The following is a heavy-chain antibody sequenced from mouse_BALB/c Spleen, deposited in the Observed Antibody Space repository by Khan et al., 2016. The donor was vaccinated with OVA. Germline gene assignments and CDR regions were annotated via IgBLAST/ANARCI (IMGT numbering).Heavy chain of an antibody. Sequence: EVKVEESGGDLVKPGGSLKLSCAASGFTFSTYGMSWVRQTPDKRLEWVAALSSGGSYTYYPDSVKGRFIISRDNAKNTLYLQMSSLKSEDTAMYYCTRLAYYYNSEGFAYWGQGTLVTVSA. D-gene: IGHD1-1*01. V-gene: IGHV5-6*02. J-gene: IGHJ3*01. CDR2: LSSGGSYT. CDR1: GFTFSTYG. CDR3: TRLAYYYNSEGFAY.